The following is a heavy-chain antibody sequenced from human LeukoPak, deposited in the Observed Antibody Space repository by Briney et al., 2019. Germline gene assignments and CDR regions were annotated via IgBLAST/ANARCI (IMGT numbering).Heavy chain of an antibody. V-gene: IGHV4-34*01. CDR3: ARETGEQGYCSSTSCYSWYYFDY. D-gene: IGHD2-2*01. CDR2: INHSGST. Sequence: PSETLSLTCAVYGGSFSGYYWSWIRQPPGKGLEWIGEINHSGSTSYNPSLKSRVTISVDRSKNQFSLKLSSVTAADTAVYYGARETGEQGYCSSTSCYSWYYFDYWGQGTLVTVSS. CDR1: GGSFSGYY. J-gene: IGHJ4*02.